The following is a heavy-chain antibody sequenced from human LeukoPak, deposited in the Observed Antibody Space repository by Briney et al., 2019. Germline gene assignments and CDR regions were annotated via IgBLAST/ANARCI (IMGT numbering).Heavy chain of an antibody. D-gene: IGHD6-19*01. V-gene: IGHV4-39*07. J-gene: IGHJ5*02. CDR3: ARIQYSSGWPQTNWFDP. CDR1: GGSISSSSYY. Sequence: SETLSLTCTVSGGSISSSSYYWGWIRQPPGKGLEWIGSIYYSGSTYYNPSLKSRVTISVDTSKNQFSLKLSSVTAADTAVYYCARIQYSSGWPQTNWFDPWGQGTLVTVSS. CDR2: IYYSGST.